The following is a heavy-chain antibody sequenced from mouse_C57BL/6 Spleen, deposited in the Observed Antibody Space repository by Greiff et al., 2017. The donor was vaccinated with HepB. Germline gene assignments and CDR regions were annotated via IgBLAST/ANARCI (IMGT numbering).Heavy chain of an antibody. D-gene: IGHD2-5*01. CDR1: GYSFTGYF. J-gene: IGHJ2*01. Sequence: VQLQQSGPELVKPGDSVKISCKASGYSFTGYFMNWVMQSHGKSLEWIGRINTYNGDTFYNQKFKGKATLTVDKSSSTAHMELPRLTSEDSAVYYCARESNYDGYWGQGTTLTVSS. V-gene: IGHV1-20*01. CDR2: INTYNGDT. CDR3: ARESNYDGY.